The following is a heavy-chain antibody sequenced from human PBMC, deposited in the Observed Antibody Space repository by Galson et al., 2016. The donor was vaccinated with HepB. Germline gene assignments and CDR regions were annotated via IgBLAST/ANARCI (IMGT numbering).Heavy chain of an antibody. CDR2: ISEDGGNK. V-gene: IGHV3-30-3*01. CDR1: GFTFSSYA. J-gene: IGHJ4*02. Sequence: SLRLSCAASGFTFSSYAMHWVRRAPGKGLEWVAVISEDGGNKDYADSVKGRFTISRDNSKNTLYLEMKSLRVEDTAVYYCARDPTIGIAAAGTFDYWGQGSLVTVSS. CDR3: ARDPTIGIAAAGTFDY. D-gene: IGHD6-13*01.